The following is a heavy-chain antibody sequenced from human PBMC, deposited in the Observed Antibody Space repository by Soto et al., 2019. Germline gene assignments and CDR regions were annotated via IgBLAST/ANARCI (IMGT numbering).Heavy chain of an antibody. CDR3: ARDISGSYDY. D-gene: IGHD1-26*01. V-gene: IGHV1-2*02. Sequence: ASVKVSFKAFGYTFTEYNMHWVRQAPGQGLEWMGLINPNSGGTNYPQRFQGRVTMTRDTSISTAYMELSTLRSDDTAIYYCARDISGSYDYWGQGTLVTVSS. CDR1: GYTFTEYN. J-gene: IGHJ4*02. CDR2: INPNSGGT.